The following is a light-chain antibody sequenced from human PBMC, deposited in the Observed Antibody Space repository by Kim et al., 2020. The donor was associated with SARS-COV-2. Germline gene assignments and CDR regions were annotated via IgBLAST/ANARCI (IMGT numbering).Light chain of an antibody. Sequence: QPVLTQPPSASASLGASVTLTCTLSSGYSNYKVDWYQQRPGKGPRFVMRVGTGGIVGSKGDGIPDRFSVLGSVLNRYLTIKNIQEEDESDYHCGADHGSGSNCVGWVFGGGTKLTVL. V-gene: IGLV9-49*01. CDR2: VGTGGIVG. CDR3: GADHGSGSNCVGWV. J-gene: IGLJ3*02. CDR1: SGYSNYK.